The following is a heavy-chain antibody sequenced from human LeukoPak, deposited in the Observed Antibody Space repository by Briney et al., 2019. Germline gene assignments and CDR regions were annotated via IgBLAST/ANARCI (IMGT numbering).Heavy chain of an antibody. CDR3: ARDLCGRATMMFDF. Sequence: GGSLRLSCAASGFTFSTCSMSWVRQAPGRGLEWVASIRRDGTDKYYVYSVRGRFTISRDNAKNSLYLQMNSLSDEDTAVYYCARDLCGRATMMFDFWGQGTLVTVSS. V-gene: IGHV3-7*05. D-gene: IGHD5-12*01. CDR1: GFTFSTCS. CDR2: IRRDGTDK. J-gene: IGHJ4*02.